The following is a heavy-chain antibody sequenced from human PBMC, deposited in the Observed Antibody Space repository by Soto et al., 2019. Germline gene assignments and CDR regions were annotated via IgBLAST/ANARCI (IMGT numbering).Heavy chain of an antibody. V-gene: IGHV4-38-2*02. CDR3: ARVLGAPLYYFDY. D-gene: IGHD1-26*01. Sequence: SETLSLTCPVSGYSISIGNYWGWIRQPPGKRLEWIGSIYQSGSTYYNPSLRSRATISVDTSKNQFSLKLSSVTAADTAVYYCARVLGAPLYYFDYWGQGILVTVSS. J-gene: IGHJ4*02. CDR2: IYQSGST. CDR1: GYSISIGNY.